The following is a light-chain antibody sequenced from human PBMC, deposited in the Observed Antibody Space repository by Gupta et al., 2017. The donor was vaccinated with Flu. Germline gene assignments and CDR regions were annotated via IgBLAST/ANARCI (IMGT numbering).Light chain of an antibody. V-gene: IGKV3-15*01. Sequence: ELVMTQSPATLSVSPGEGATLSCRASQKVGVDLAWYQQKPGQPPRPLIYDASFRATGVPARFTASGSGTDFTLTISSLQSEDFAVYFCQQFNNWPFTFGQGTRLDIK. CDR2: DAS. CDR1: QKVGVD. J-gene: IGKJ5*01. CDR3: QQFNNWPFT.